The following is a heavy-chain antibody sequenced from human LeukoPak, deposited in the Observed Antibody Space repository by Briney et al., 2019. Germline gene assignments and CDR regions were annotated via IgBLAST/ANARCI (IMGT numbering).Heavy chain of an antibody. CDR3: ARQGQLVFNWFDP. J-gene: IGHJ5*02. CDR2: INHSGST. CDR1: GGSFSGYY. D-gene: IGHD6-6*01. Sequence: PSETLSLTCAVYGGSFSGYYWSWIRQPPGKGLEWIGEINHSGSTNYNPSLKSRVTISVDTSKNQFSLKLSSVTAADTAVYYCARQGQLVFNWFDPWGQGTLVTVSS. V-gene: IGHV4-34*01.